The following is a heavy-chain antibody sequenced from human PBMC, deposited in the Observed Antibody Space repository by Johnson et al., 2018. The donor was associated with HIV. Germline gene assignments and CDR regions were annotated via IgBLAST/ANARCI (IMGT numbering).Heavy chain of an antibody. Sequence: EMQLVESGGGLVQPGGSLRLSCAASGFTFSSYWMHWVRQAPGKGLVWVSRINSDGSSTSYADSVKGRFTISRDNAKNLLYLQMNSLRAEDTAVYYCARPIARGAYDIWGQGTMVTVSS. CDR1: GFTFSSYW. CDR3: ARPIARGAYDI. V-gene: IGHV3-74*02. J-gene: IGHJ3*02. CDR2: INSDGSST. D-gene: IGHD3-10*01.